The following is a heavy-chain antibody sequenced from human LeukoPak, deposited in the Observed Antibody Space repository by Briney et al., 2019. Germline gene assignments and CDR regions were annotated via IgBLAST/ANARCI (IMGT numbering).Heavy chain of an antibody. Sequence: PGASVKVSCKASGYTFTSYYMHWVRQAPGQGLEWMGIINPSGGSTSYAQKFQGRVTMTRDTSTSTVYMGLSSLRSEDTAVYYCVVVVITTGFDYWGQGTLVTVSS. CDR2: INPSGGST. CDR1: GYTFTSYY. D-gene: IGHD3-22*01. J-gene: IGHJ4*02. V-gene: IGHV1-46*01. CDR3: VVVVITTGFDY.